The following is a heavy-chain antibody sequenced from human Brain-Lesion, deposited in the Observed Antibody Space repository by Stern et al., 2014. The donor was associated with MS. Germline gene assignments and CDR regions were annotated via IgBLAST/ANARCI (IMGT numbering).Heavy chain of an antibody. CDR2: IYSSGST. CDR1: GGSINTNNYY. V-gene: IGHV4-39*01. D-gene: IGHD4-17*01. CDR3: ARTGDDFGDYSLSY. Sequence: QVQLQESGPGLVKPSETLSLTCTVSGGSINTNNYYWGWIRQPPGKGLEWLGNIYSSGSTFYSPSLKSRVTMSVDTSKNQFSLKLSSVTAADTAVYYCARTGDDFGDYSLSYWGQGTLVTVSS. J-gene: IGHJ4*02.